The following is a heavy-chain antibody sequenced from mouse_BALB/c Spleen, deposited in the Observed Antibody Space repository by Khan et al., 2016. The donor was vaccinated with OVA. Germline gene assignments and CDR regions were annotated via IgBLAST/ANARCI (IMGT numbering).Heavy chain of an antibody. V-gene: IGHV5-6-5*01. Sequence: EVELVESGGGLVKPGGSLKLSCAASGFTFSSYAMSWVRQTPEKRLEWVASINSGGSFYYSDSVRGRVTISRDNARNILSLQMISLKSEDTALYYCARGHFYGSSYDYWYFDVWGAGTTVTVSS. CDR3: ARGHFYGSSYDYWYFDV. D-gene: IGHD1-1*01. CDR1: GFTFSSYA. CDR2: INSGGSF. J-gene: IGHJ1*01.